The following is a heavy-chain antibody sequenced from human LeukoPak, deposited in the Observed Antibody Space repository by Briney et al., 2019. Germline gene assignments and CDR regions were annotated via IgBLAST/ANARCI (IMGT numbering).Heavy chain of an antibody. D-gene: IGHD5/OR15-5a*01. V-gene: IGHV3-30*18. CDR3: AKERLTRVSHETDC. J-gene: IGHJ4*02. CDR1: GFTFSNYG. Sequence: GRSLRLSCAGSGFTFSNYGMHWVRQAPGKGLEWVAVISYDGKVKYYADSVKGRFTISRDNSKNTLYLEMNSLRGEDTAVCYCAKERLTRVSHETDCWGQGTLVTVSS. CDR2: ISYDGKVK.